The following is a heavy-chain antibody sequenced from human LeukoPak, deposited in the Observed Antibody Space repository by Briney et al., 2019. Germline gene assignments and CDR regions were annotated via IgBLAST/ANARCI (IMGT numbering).Heavy chain of an antibody. CDR3: ARVTTVTRGAFDI. D-gene: IGHD4-17*01. V-gene: IGHV3-48*03. CDR1: GFTFSSYE. CDR2: ISSSGSTI. Sequence: GGSLRLSCAASGFTFSSYEMNWVRQAPGKGLEWVSYISSSGSTIYYADSVKGRFTISRDNAKNSLYLQMNSLRVEDTAVYYCARVTTVTRGAFDIWGQGTMVTVSS. J-gene: IGHJ3*02.